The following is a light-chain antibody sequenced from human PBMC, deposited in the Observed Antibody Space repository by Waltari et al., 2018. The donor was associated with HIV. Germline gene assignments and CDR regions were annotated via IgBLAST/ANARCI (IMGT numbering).Light chain of an antibody. CDR1: STDVGSYNP. J-gene: IGLJ1*01. CDR2: EGS. CDR3: CSYAGSSTLV. V-gene: IGLV2-23*01. Sequence: QSALTRPASVSGSPGQSITISCIGTSTDVGSYNPVSWYQQHPGKAPKLMIYEGSKRPSGVSNRFSGSKSGNTSSLTISGLQAEDEADYYCCSYAGSSTLVFGTGTKVTVL.